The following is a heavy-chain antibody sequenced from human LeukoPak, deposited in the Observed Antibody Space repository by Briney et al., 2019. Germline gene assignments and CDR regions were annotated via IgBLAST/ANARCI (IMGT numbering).Heavy chain of an antibody. V-gene: IGHV3-21*01. D-gene: IGHD2-2*02. Sequence: GGSLRLSCAASGFTFSSFGMHWVRQAPGKGLECVASISRHSGASTYYAASVKGRFTISRDNAKNSLYLQMNSLRAEDTAVYYCARDLQLLYRMDAFDIWGQGTMVTVSS. CDR3: ARDLQLLYRMDAFDI. CDR1: GFTFSSFG. J-gene: IGHJ3*02. CDR2: ISRHSGAST.